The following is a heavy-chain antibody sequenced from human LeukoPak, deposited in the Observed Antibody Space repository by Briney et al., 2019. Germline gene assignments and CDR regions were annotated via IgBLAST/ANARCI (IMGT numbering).Heavy chain of an antibody. CDR1: GFTFSSYS. D-gene: IGHD1-7*01. CDR3: AKDPAGPKLNWFDP. J-gene: IGHJ5*02. V-gene: IGHV3-21*04. CDR2: ISSSSSYI. Sequence: GGSLRLSCAASGFTFSSYSMNWVRQAPGKGLEWVSSISSSSSYIYYADSVKGRFTISRDNSKNTLYLQMNSLRAEDTAVYYCAKDPAGPKLNWFDPWGQGTLVTVSS.